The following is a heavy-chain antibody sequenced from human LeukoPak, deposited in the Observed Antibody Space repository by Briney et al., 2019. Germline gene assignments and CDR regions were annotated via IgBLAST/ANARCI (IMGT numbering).Heavy chain of an antibody. Sequence: GGSLRLSCAASGFAFSSYAMTWVRQAPGKGLKWVSTISGGSGDNTHYADSVKGRTTISRDNSKNTLYLQMHSLRAEDTAIYYCAKGSEKQWSYFDSWGQGTLVTVSS. CDR3: AKGSEKQWSYFDS. D-gene: IGHD2-15*01. CDR1: GFAFSSYA. CDR2: ISGGSGDNT. V-gene: IGHV3-23*01. J-gene: IGHJ4*02.